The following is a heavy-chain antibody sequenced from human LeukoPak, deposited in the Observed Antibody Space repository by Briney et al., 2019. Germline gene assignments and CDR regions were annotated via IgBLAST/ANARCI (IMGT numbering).Heavy chain of an antibody. J-gene: IGHJ4*02. CDR2: ISSSSNTI. V-gene: IGHV3-48*03. D-gene: IGHD6-19*01. CDR1: GFSFSNSE. Sequence: GGSLRLSCTASGFSFSNSEMNWVRQAPGRGLEWISYISSSSNTIYYADSVKGRFTISRDNAKNTLYLQMNSLRAEDTAIYYCVNSGWMANWGQGTLVTVSS. CDR3: VNSGWMAN.